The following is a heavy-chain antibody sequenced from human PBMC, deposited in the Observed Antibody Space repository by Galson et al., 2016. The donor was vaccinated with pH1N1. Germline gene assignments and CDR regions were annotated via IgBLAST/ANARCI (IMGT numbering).Heavy chain of an antibody. V-gene: IGHV1-69*13. CDR1: GGNFNSHG. CDR2: IIPILGTT. J-gene: IGHJ2*01. Sequence: SVKVSCKASGGNFNSHGFSWVRQAPGQGLEWMGRIIPILGTTNYAQRFQGKVTISADESTNTAYMELNSLRTEDTALYYCAREDYHDVDLRDWYFDLWGRGTLVTVSS. D-gene: IGHD3-22*01. CDR3: AREDYHDVDLRDWYFDL.